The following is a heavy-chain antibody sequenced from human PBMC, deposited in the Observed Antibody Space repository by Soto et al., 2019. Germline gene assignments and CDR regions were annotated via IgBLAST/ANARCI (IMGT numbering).Heavy chain of an antibody. J-gene: IGHJ4*02. V-gene: IGHV4-30-2*01. Sequence: TLSLTCAVSGGSISSGGYSWSWIRQPPGKGLEWIGYIYHSGSTYYNPSLKSRVTISVDRSKNQFSLKLSSVTAADTAVYYCARGGSGSYISPHYWGQGTLVTVSS. CDR3: ARGGSGSYISPHY. D-gene: IGHD3-10*01. CDR2: IYHSGST. CDR1: GGSISSGGYS.